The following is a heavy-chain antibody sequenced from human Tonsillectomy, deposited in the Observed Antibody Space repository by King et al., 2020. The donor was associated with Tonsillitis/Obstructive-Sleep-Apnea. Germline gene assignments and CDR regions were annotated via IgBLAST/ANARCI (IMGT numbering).Heavy chain of an antibody. J-gene: IGHJ4*02. CDR1: GFTFSSYA. D-gene: IGHD6-13*01. CDR3: AREARSSSWYYFDY. V-gene: IGHV3-30*04. CDR2: ISYDGSNK. Sequence: HVQLVESGGGVVQPGRSLRLSCAASGFTFSSYAMHWVRQAPGKGLEWVAVISYDGSNKYYADSVKGRFTISRDNSKNTLYLQMNSLRAEDTAVYYCAREARSSSWYYFDYWGQGTLVTVSS.